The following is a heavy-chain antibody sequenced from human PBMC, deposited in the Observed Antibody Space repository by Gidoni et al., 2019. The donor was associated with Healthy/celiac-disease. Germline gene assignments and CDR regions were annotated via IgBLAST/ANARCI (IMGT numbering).Heavy chain of an antibody. D-gene: IGHD3-22*01. CDR3: TSLYYYDSSGPRFPY. CDR1: GFTFSGSA. J-gene: IGHJ4*02. CDR2: IRSKANSYAT. V-gene: IGHV3-73*02. Sequence: EVQLVESGGGLVQPGGSLKLSCAASGFTFSGSAMHWVRQASGKGLEWGGRIRSKANSYATAYAASVKGRFTISRDDSKNTAYLQMNSLKTEDTAVYYCTSLYYYDSSGPRFPYWGQGTLVTVSS.